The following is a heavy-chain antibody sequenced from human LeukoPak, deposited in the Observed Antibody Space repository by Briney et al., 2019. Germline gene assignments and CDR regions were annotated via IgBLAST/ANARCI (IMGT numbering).Heavy chain of an antibody. CDR2: ISYDGSNK. V-gene: IGHV3-30*18. CDR1: GFTFSSYG. J-gene: IGHJ6*02. D-gene: IGHD6-13*01. CDR3: AKEIAAAGTGYYYYGMDV. Sequence: PGRSLRLSCAASGFTFSSYGMHWVRQAPGKGLEWVAVISYDGSNKYYADSVKGRFTISRDNSKNTLYLQMNSLRAEDTAVYYCAKEIAAAGTGYYYYGMDVWGQGTTATVSS.